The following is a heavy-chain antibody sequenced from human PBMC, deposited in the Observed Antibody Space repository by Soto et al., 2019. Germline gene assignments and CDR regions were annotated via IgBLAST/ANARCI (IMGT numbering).Heavy chain of an antibody. CDR3: ARDYYDSSGYYLGPFEI. CDR2: ISRSISYI. J-gene: IGHJ3*02. Sequence: RLSCAASRFTFSSYSMNWVRQAPGKGLEWVSSISRSISYIYYADSVKGRFTISRDNAKNSLYLQMNSLRAEDTAVYYCARDYYDSSGYYLGPFEIWGQVTMVTVSS. V-gene: IGHV3-21*01. D-gene: IGHD3-22*01. CDR1: RFTFSSYS.